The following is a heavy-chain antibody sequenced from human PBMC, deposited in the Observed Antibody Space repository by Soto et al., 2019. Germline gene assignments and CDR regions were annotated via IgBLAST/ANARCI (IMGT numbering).Heavy chain of an antibody. Sequence: SLTCTVSGGSVSTARYYWSWIRQPPGKGLEWIGYIYYSGSTKYNPSLTSRVTISLDTSKNQFSLKLSSVTAADTAVYYCARINWYTSSWYYFDYWGQGTLVTVSS. CDR3: ARINWYTSSWYYFDY. D-gene: IGHD6-13*01. CDR1: GGSVSTARYY. V-gene: IGHV4-61*01. CDR2: IYYSGST. J-gene: IGHJ4*02.